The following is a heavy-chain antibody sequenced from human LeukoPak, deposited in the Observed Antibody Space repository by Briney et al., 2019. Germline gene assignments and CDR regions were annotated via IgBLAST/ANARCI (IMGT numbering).Heavy chain of an antibody. V-gene: IGHV1-69*13. D-gene: IGHD5-12*01. CDR1: GGTFSSYA. CDR3: ARDSVPAVVYGYDPTFDY. J-gene: IGHJ4*02. CDR2: IIPIFGTA. Sequence: ASVKVSCKASGGTFSSYAISWVRQAPRQGLEWMGGIIPIFGTANYAQKFQGRVTITADESTSTAYMELSSLRSEDTAVYYCARDSVPAVVYGYDPTFDYWGQGTLLTVSS.